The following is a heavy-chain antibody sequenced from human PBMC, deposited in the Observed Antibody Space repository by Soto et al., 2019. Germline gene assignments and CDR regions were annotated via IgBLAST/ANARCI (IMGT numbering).Heavy chain of an antibody. D-gene: IGHD2-2*01. Sequence: QVQLVQSGAEVKKPGDSVKVSCKASGYTFMNYAMHWVRQAPGQGLEWMGWIHAGDGKTKYAQKLQGRVTITRDTSASTAYMELRSLRSEDTAVYYCARVPRYSSNIVEVPAVIYEEWFDPWGQGTLVTVSS. CDR1: GYTFMNYA. CDR3: ARVPRYSSNIVEVPAVIYEEWFDP. V-gene: IGHV1-3*01. CDR2: IHAGDGKT. J-gene: IGHJ5*02.